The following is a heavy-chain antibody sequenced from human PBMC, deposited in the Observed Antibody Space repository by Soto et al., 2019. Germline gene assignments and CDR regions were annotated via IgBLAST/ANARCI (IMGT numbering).Heavy chain of an antibody. CDR1: GGSFSGYY. V-gene: IGHV4-34*01. CDR3: AIGGYSSSWYVNWFDP. J-gene: IGHJ5*02. Sequence: SETLSLTCAVYGGSFSGYYWSWIRQPPGKGLEWIGEINHSGSTNYNPSLKSRVTISVDTSKNQFSLKLSSVTAADTAVYYCAIGGYSSSWYVNWFDPWGQGTLVTVSS. D-gene: IGHD6-13*01. CDR2: INHSGST.